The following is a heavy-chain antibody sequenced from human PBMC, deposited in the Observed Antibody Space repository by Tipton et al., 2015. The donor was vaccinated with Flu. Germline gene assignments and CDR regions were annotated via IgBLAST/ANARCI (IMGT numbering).Heavy chain of an antibody. CDR3: ARDRVGDYSGFDP. CDR2: IYTSGNT. D-gene: IGHD4-17*01. J-gene: IGHJ5*02. V-gene: IGHV4-4*07. CDR1: GGSLSGYY. Sequence: TLSLTCNVSGGSLSGYYWSWIRQPAGKGLEWIGRIYTSGNTNYSPSLKSRVTMSVDTSKNQFSLKLSSVTAADTAVYYCARDRVGDYSGFDPWGQGTLVTVSS.